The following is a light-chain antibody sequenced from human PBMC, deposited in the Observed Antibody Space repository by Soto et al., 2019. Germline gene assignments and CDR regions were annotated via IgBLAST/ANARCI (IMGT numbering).Light chain of an antibody. Sequence: DSVMTQSPYSLAPSLASSAPISSXSSQGVLCISNDNNYLGGHQQKPXKPPMXXXDWXSTLVWGVPDRFSGSGSETEFTLPISSPHADDWVPYYCQQYYRATRTFGGGTKV. CDR2: WXS. CDR3: QQYYRATRT. J-gene: IGKJ4*02. CDR1: QGVLCISNDNNY. V-gene: IGKV4-1*01.